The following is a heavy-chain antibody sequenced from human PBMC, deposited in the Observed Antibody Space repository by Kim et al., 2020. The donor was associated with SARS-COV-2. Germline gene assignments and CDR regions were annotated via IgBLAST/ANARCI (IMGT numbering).Heavy chain of an antibody. CDR2: IIPILGIA. J-gene: IGHJ3*02. V-gene: IGHV1-69*02. D-gene: IGHD3-22*01. Sequence: SVKVSCKASGGTFSSYTISWVRQAPGQGLEWMGRIIPILGIANYAQKFQGRVTITADKSTSTAYMELSSLRSEDTAVYYCARAVRDYYDSSGYPTLGGILAFDIWGHGTMVTVSS. CDR3: ARAVRDYYDSSGYPTLGGILAFDI. CDR1: GGTFSSYT.